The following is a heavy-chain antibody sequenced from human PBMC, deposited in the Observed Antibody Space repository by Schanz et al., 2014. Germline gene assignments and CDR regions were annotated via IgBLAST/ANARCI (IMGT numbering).Heavy chain of an antibody. CDR2: IIPVLAIA. V-gene: IGHV1-69*04. J-gene: IGHJ4*02. CDR1: GYTFTGYY. D-gene: IGHD4-17*01. CDR3: ARGYGDSPTDF. Sequence: QVQLVQSGAEVKKPGASVKVSCKASGYTFTGYYMHWVRQAPGQGLEWMGRIIPVLAIADYAQKFQGRVTITADKSTSTAYMELSSLRSEDTAVYYCARGYGDSPTDFWGQGTLVNGSS.